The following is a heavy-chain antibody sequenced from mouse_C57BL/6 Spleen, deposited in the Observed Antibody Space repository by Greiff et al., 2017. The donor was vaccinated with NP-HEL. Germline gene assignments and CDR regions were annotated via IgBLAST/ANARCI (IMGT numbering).Heavy chain of an antibody. Sequence: VQLQQSGAELARPGASVKLSCKASGYTFTSYGISWVKQRTGQGLEWIGEIYPRSGNTYYNENFTGKATLTADKSSSTAYIELRSLTSENSAVYFCATRVTSVVARYAMDYWGQGASVTVSS. CDR3: ATRVTSVVARYAMDY. CDR2: IYPRSGNT. D-gene: IGHD1-1*01. V-gene: IGHV1-81*01. J-gene: IGHJ4*01. CDR1: GYTFTSYG.